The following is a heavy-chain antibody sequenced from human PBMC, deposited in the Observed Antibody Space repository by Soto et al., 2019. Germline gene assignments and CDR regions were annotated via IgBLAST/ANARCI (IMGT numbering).Heavy chain of an antibody. CDR2: INHSGNT. J-gene: IGHJ6*01. V-gene: IGHV4-34*01. CDR3: ARVASGWQYYYFG. Sequence: SETLSLTCAVYGGSFSPYFWSWIRQPPGKGLEWIGEINHSGNTNYNPSLTRQPTLSEDTPKVQVSLKLAYVTAAYTAVYYCARVASGWQYYYFG. CDR1: GGSFSPYF. D-gene: IGHD6-19*01.